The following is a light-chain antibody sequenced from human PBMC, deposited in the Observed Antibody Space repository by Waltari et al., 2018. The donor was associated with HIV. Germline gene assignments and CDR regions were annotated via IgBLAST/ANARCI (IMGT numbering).Light chain of an antibody. Sequence: ELVLTQFPGTLSLSPGERATLSCSASQSLRRSSLAWYQQKPGQAPRLLIYCTSSWATGIPDRFSGSGSGTDFTLTISRLEPEDFAVYYCQQYGSSPSLTFGGGTKVEIK. J-gene: IGKJ4*01. V-gene: IGKV3-20*01. CDR2: CTS. CDR3: QQYGSSPSLT. CDR1: QSLRRSS.